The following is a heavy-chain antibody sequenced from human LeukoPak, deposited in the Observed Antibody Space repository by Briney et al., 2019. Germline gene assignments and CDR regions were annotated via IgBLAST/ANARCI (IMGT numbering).Heavy chain of an antibody. CDR2: IYYSGST. J-gene: IGHJ3*02. Sequence: SETLSLTCTVSGGSISSSSYYWGWIRQPPGKGLEWIGSIYYSGSTYYNPSLKSRVTISVDTSKNQFSLKLSSVTAADTAVYYCAREGDYYDSSGYYGAFDIWGQGTMVTVSS. V-gene: IGHV4-39*07. CDR1: GGSISSSSYY. CDR3: AREGDYYDSSGYYGAFDI. D-gene: IGHD3-22*01.